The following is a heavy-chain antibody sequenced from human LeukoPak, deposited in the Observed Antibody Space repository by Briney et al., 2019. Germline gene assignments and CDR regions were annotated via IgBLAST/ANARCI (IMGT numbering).Heavy chain of an antibody. V-gene: IGHV3-48*03. J-gene: IGHJ4*02. Sequence: GGSLRLSCAASGFTFSSYEMNWVRQAPGKGLEWVSYISSSGSTIYYADSVKGRFTISRDNSKNTLYLQMNSLRAEDTAVYYCARDDSGYDYLFGYWGQGTLVTVSS. CDR3: ARDDSGYDYLFGY. D-gene: IGHD5-12*01. CDR2: ISSSGSTI. CDR1: GFTFSSYE.